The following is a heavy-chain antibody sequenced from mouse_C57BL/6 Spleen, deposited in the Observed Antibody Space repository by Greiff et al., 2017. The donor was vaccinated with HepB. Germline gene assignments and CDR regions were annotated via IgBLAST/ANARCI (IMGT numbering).Heavy chain of an antibody. CDR1: GYAFSSSW. J-gene: IGHJ3*01. CDR2: IYPGDGDT. CDR3: ARDSSGLFAY. D-gene: IGHD3-2*02. Sequence: VQLVESGPELVKPGASVKISCKASGYAFSSSWMNWVKQRPGKGLEWIGRIYPGDGDTNYNGKFKGKATLTADKSSSTAYMQLSSLTSEDSAVYFCARDSSGLFAYWGQGTLVTVSA. V-gene: IGHV1-82*01.